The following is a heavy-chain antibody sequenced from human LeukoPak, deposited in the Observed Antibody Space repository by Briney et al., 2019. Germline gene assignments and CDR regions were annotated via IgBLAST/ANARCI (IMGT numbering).Heavy chain of an antibody. V-gene: IGHV4-59*12. CDR1: GGSISNYF. Sequence: SETLSLTCTVSGGSISNYFWSWIRQPPGKGLEWIGCIYYSGSTFYHPSLKSRVTISVDASKNQFSLKLSAVTAADTAVYYCARGALAVAVDYWGQGTLVTVSS. CDR3: ARGALAVAVDY. CDR2: IYYSGST. D-gene: IGHD6-19*01. J-gene: IGHJ4*02.